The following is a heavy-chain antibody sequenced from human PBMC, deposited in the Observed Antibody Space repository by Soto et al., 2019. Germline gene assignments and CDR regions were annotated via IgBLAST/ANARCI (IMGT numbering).Heavy chain of an antibody. D-gene: IGHD2-2*01. Sequence: GGSLRLCCAASGFTFSSYAMSWVRQAPGKGLEWVSSISGSGGSIYYADSVKGRFTISRDNSKNTLDLQMNSLRAEDTAVYYCAKRNLVVRPPFDYWGQGTLVTVSS. CDR2: ISGSGGSI. CDR1: GFTFSSYA. J-gene: IGHJ4*02. CDR3: AKRNLVVRPPFDY. V-gene: IGHV3-23*01.